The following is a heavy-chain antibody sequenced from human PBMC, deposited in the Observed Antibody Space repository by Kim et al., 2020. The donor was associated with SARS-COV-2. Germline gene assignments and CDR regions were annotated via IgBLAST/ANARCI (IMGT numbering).Heavy chain of an antibody. D-gene: IGHD6-13*01. V-gene: IGHV4-59*01. J-gene: IGHJ6*03. CDR1: GGSISSYY. CDR2: IYYSGST. CDR3: ARVGQQRGLALYYYYYYMDV. Sequence: SETLSLTCTVSGGSISSYYWSWIRQPPGKGLEWIGYIYYSGSTNYNPSLKSRVTISVDTSKNQFSLKLSSVTAADTAVYYCARVGQQRGLALYYYYYYMDVWGKGTTVTVSS.